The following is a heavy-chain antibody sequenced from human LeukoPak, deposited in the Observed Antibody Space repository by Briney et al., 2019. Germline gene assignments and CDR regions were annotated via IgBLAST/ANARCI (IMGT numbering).Heavy chain of an antibody. V-gene: IGHV1-18*01. CDR3: AVPCSSTSCYADY. CDR2: ISAYNGNT. Sequence: GASVNVSCKASGYIFTSYGISWVRQAPGQGLEWMGWISAYNGNTNYAQKLQGRVTMTTDTSTSTAYMELRSLRSDDTAVYYWAVPCSSTSCYADYWGQGTLVTVSS. CDR1: GYIFTSYG. J-gene: IGHJ4*02. D-gene: IGHD2-2*01.